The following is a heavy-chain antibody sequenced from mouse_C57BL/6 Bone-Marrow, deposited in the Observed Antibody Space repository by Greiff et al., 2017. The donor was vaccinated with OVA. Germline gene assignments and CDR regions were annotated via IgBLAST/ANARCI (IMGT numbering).Heavy chain of an antibody. Sequence: QVQLQQSGAELVRPGTSVKVSCKASGYAFTNYLIEWVKQRPGQGLEWIGVINPGSGGTNYNEKFKGKATLTADKSSSTASMQLSSLTSEDAAVYFCAREGYYYGSSGAWFAYWGQGTLVTVSA. CDR2: INPGSGGT. V-gene: IGHV1-54*01. D-gene: IGHD1-1*01. CDR3: AREGYYYGSSGAWFAY. CDR1: GYAFTNYL. J-gene: IGHJ3*01.